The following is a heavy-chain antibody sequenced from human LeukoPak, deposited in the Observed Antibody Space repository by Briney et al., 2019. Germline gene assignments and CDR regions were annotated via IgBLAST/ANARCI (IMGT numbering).Heavy chain of an antibody. Sequence: PGGSLRLSCAVSGFTFNNYGMTWVRRAPGKGLEWVSGINWNGGRTGYADSVKGRFTISRDNARNSLYLQMNSLRAEDTALYYCARDSGFIYHWGQGTLVTVSS. J-gene: IGHJ4*02. CDR1: GFTFNNYG. V-gene: IGHV3-20*04. D-gene: IGHD3-9*01. CDR3: ARDSGFIYH. CDR2: INWNGGRT.